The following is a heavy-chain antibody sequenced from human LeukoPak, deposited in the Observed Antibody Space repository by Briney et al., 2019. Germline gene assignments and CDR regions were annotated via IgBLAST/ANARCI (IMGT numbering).Heavy chain of an antibody. Sequence: ASVKVSCKASGYTFTSYYMHWVRQAPGQGLEWMGWINPNSGGTNYAQKFQGRVTMTRDTSSSTAYMELSSLRSADTAVYYCASEYKYDSSGANAFDIWGQGTMVTVSS. CDR1: GYTFTSYY. CDR3: ASEYKYDSSGANAFDI. D-gene: IGHD3-22*01. J-gene: IGHJ3*02. V-gene: IGHV1-2*02. CDR2: INPNSGGT.